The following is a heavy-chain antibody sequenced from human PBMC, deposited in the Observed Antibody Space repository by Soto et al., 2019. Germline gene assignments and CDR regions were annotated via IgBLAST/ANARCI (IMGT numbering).Heavy chain of an antibody. CDR1: GFTFSDYY. Sequence: PGGSLRLSCAASGFTFSDYYMSWIRQAPGKGLEWVSYISSSGSTIYYADSVKGRFTISRDNAKNSLYLQMNSLRAEDTAVYYCARAERMITFGGVISQGPFFDYWGQGTLVTVSS. CDR3: ARAERMITFGGVISQGPFFDY. CDR2: ISSSGSTI. J-gene: IGHJ4*02. D-gene: IGHD3-16*02. V-gene: IGHV3-11*01.